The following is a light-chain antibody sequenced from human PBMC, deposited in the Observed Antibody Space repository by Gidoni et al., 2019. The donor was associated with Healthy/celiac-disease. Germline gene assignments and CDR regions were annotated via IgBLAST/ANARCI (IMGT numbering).Light chain of an antibody. CDR2: QDT. Sequence: SYALTQLPSVPASPGQTASISCPGDKLGDKYISWFQQKTGQSPVLVIYQDTKRPSGIPARFSGSNSGNAATLTISGTQALDEADYYCQAWDSSTVIFGGGTKLTVL. V-gene: IGLV3-1*01. CDR1: KLGDKY. CDR3: QAWDSSTVI. J-gene: IGLJ2*01.